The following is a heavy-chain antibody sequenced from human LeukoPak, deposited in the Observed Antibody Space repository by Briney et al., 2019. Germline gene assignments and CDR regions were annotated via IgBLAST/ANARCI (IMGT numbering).Heavy chain of an antibody. Sequence: SETLSLTCTVSGGSISSSSYYWGWIRQPPGKGLEWIGSIYYSGSTYYNPSLKSRVTISVDTSKNQFSLKLSSVTAADTAVYYCARDKTGSGSYWSGAFDIWGQGTMVTVSS. D-gene: IGHD3-10*01. CDR1: GGSISSSSYY. CDR2: IYYSGST. V-gene: IGHV4-39*07. CDR3: ARDKTGSGSYWSGAFDI. J-gene: IGHJ3*02.